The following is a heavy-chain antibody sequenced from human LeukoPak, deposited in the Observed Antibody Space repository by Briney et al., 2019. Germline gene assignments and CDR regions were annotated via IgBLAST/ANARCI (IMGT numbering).Heavy chain of an antibody. V-gene: IGHV1-18*01. CDR3: ARDTPFVLAAAGRYLTLNYFYYYGTDV. CDR2: ISAYNGNT. J-gene: IGHJ6*02. D-gene: IGHD6-13*01. Sequence: ASVKVSCVASRYTFTSYGISWVPQAPGQGLEWMGWISAYNGNTNYAQKLQGRVTMTTDTSTSTAYMELRSLRCDHTAVYYCARDTPFVLAAAGRYLTLNYFYYYGTDVWGQGTTVTVSS. CDR1: RYTFTSYG.